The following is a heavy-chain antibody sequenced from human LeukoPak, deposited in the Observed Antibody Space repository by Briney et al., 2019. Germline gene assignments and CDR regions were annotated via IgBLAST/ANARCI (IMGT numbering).Heavy chain of an antibody. CDR2: ISYDGSNK. D-gene: IGHD3-16*02. CDR1: GFTFSGYY. Sequence: PGGSLRLPCAASGFTFSGYYMSWIRQAPGKGLEWVAVISYDGSNKYYADSVKGRFTISRDNSKNTLYLQMNSLRAEDTAVYYCARESFEVIRMYYFDYWGQGTLVTVSS. V-gene: IGHV3-30*03. J-gene: IGHJ4*02. CDR3: ARESFEVIRMYYFDY.